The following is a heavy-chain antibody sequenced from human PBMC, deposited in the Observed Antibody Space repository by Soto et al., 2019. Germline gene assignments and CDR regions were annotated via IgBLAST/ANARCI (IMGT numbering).Heavy chain of an antibody. CDR2: MNPSSGNT. CDR1: GYTFTSYD. Sequence: ASVKVSCKASGYTFTSYDINWMRQATGQGLEWMGWMNPSSGNTGYAQKFQGRVTMTRNTSISTAYMELSSLRSEDTAVYYCARGIRPLVWYAFWSGYYTGGPYYYGMDVWGQGTTVTVSS. J-gene: IGHJ6*02. CDR3: ARGIRPLVWYAFWSGYYTGGPYYYGMDV. D-gene: IGHD3-3*01. V-gene: IGHV1-8*01.